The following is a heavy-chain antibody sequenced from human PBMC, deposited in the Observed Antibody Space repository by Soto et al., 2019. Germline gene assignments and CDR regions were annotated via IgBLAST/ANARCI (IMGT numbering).Heavy chain of an antibody. V-gene: IGHV4-59*08. J-gene: IGHJ5*02. CDR2: INYSGST. CDR3: ARHTAMDLNWFDP. CDR1: GGSISNYY. D-gene: IGHD5-18*01. Sequence: SETLSLTCTVSGGSISNYYWSWIRQPPGKGLEWIGYINYSGSTNYNPSLKSRVTISVDTSKNQFSLKLSSVTAADTAVYYCARHTAMDLNWFDPWGQGTLVTVSS.